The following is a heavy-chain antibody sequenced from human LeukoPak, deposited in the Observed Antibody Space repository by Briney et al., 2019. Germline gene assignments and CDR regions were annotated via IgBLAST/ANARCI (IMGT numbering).Heavy chain of an antibody. V-gene: IGHV3-48*04. J-gene: IGHJ3*02. CDR3: ARRDEHDAFDI. CDR1: GFTFSSYS. D-gene: IGHD2-21*01. Sequence: PGGSLRLSCAASGFTFSSYSMNWVRQAPGKGLEWVSYISSSSNTRYYADSVKGRFTISRDNAKNSLFLQMNSLRADDTAVYYCARRDEHDAFDIWGQGTMVTVSS. CDR2: ISSSSNTR.